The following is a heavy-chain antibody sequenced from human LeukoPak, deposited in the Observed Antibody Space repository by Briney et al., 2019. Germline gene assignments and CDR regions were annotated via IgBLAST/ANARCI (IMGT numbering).Heavy chain of an antibody. CDR1: GFTFSAYA. D-gene: IGHD2-21*02. CDR2: ISSDGTRT. CDR3: ARSPNCGGDCS. Sequence: PGGSLRLSCSVSGFTFSAYAMHWVRQAPGKGPVWVSRISSDGTRTSYVDSVRGRFTISRDNAKNTLFLQMNSLRVEDTAVYYCARSPNCGGDCSWGQGTLVTVS. V-gene: IGHV3-74*01. J-gene: IGHJ5*02.